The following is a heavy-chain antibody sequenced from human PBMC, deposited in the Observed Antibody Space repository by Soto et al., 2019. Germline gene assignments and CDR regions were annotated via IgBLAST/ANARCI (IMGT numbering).Heavy chain of an antibody. CDR3: ARDSYGDYEVYYGMDV. CDR2: IYYSGST. D-gene: IGHD4-17*01. J-gene: IGHJ6*02. Sequence: PSETLSLTCTVSGGSISSSSYYWGWIRQPPGKGLEWIGSIYYSGSTYYNPSLKSRVTISVDTSKSQFSLKLSSVTAADTAVYYCARDSYGDYEVYYGMDVWGQGTTLTVSS. CDR1: GGSISSSSYY. V-gene: IGHV4-39*02.